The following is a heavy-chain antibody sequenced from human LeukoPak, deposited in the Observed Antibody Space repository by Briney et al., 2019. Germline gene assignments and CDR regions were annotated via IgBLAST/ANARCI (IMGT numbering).Heavy chain of an antibody. CDR3: TRSGGYVDY. J-gene: IGHJ4*02. CDR2: IRSKANSYAT. V-gene: IGHV3-73*01. D-gene: IGHD1-26*01. Sequence: PGGSLKLSCAASGFTFSGSAMHWVRQASGKGLEWVGRIRSKANSYATAYAASVEGRFTISRDDSKNTAYLQMNSLKTEDTAVYYCTRSGGYVDYWGQGTLVTVSS. CDR1: GFTFSGSA.